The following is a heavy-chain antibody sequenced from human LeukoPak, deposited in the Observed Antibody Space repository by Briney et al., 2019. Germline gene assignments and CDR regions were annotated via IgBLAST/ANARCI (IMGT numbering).Heavy chain of an antibody. CDR2: IWYDGSNK. CDR3: ASKGGL. D-gene: IGHD3-16*01. V-gene: IGHV3-33*08. CDR1: GFIFSSYG. J-gene: IGHJ4*02. Sequence: GGSLRLSCAASGFIFSSYGMHWLRQAPGKGLEWVAVIWYDGSNKNYADSVKGRFTISRVNSKNMLYLQMNSLRVEDTALYYCASKGGLWGQGTLVTVSS.